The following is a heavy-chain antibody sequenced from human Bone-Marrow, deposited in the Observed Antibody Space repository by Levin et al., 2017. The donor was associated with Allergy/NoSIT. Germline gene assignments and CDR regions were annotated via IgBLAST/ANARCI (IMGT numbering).Heavy chain of an antibody. D-gene: IGHD3-22*01. Sequence: PGESLKISCEVSGFTFSSYGMHWVRQAPGKGLEWVAGLSNDGTTEHYVDSVKGRFTISRDNSKNTLYLQLDSLRPDDTAVYYCAKDPDSSGYYYGLGHWGPGTLVTVSS. J-gene: IGHJ4*02. V-gene: IGHV3-30*18. CDR3: AKDPDSSGYYYGLGH. CDR1: GFTFSSYG. CDR2: LSNDGTTE.